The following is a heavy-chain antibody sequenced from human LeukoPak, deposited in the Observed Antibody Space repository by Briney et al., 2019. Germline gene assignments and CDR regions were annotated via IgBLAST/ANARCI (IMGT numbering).Heavy chain of an antibody. CDR1: GGSISSYY. CDR3: ARDRAMVRGVIAMIDAFDI. CDR2: IYYSGST. V-gene: IGHV4-59*01. Sequence: SETLSLTCTVSGGSISSYYWSWIRQPPGKGLEWIGYIYYSGSTNYNPSLKSRVTISVDTSKNQFSLKLSSVTAADTAVYYCARDRAMVRGVIAMIDAFDIWGEGTVVTVSS. J-gene: IGHJ3*02. D-gene: IGHD3-10*01.